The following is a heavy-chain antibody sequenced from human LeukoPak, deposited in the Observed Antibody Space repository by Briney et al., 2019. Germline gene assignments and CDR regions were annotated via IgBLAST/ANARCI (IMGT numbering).Heavy chain of an antibody. D-gene: IGHD5-18*01. J-gene: IGHJ4*02. CDR2: ISAYNGNT. CDR3: AKDQGRGYTYGLYYFDY. V-gene: IGHV1-18*01. Sequence: GASVKVSCKASGYTFISYGISWVRQAPGQGLEWMGWISAYNGNTNYAQKLQGRVTMTTDTSTSTAYMELRSLRSDDTAVYYCAKDQGRGYTYGLYYFDYWGQGTLVTVSS. CDR1: GYTFISYG.